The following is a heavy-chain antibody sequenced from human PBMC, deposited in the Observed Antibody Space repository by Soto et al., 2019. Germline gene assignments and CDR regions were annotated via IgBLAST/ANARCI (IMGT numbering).Heavy chain of an antibody. CDR2: ISYDGSNK. CDR3: ARAPGITIVGVVINSSDYYYYYGMDV. D-gene: IGHD3-3*01. Sequence: QVQLVESGGGVVQPGRSLRLSCAASGFTFSSYAMHWVRQAPGKGLEWVAVISYDGSNKYYADSVKGRFTISRDNSKNTLYLQMNSLRAEDTAVYYCARAPGITIVGVVINSSDYYYYYGMDVWGQGTTVTVSS. V-gene: IGHV3-30-3*01. J-gene: IGHJ6*02. CDR1: GFTFSSYA.